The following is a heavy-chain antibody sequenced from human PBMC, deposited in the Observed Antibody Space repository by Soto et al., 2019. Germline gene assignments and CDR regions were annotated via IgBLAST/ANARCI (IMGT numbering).Heavy chain of an antibody. J-gene: IGHJ4*02. CDR1: GGTFSSYA. D-gene: IGHD2-15*01. CDR3: ARDLGVPTRYCSGGSCYWNFDY. Sequence: QVQLVQSGAEVQKPGSSVKVSCKASGGTFSSYAISWVRQAPGQGLEWMGGIIPIFGTANYAQKFQGRVTITADESTSTAYMELSSLRSEDTAVYYCARDLGVPTRYCSGGSCYWNFDYWGQGTLVTVSS. V-gene: IGHV1-69*01. CDR2: IIPIFGTA.